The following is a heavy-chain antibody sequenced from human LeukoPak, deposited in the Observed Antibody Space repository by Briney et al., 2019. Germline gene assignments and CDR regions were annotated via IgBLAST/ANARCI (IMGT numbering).Heavy chain of an antibody. D-gene: IGHD2-15*01. CDR3: APSRYCSGGSCYISNWFDP. CDR1: GGTFSSYA. CDR2: IIPIFGTA. V-gene: IGHV1-69*13. Sequence: SVKVSCKASGGTFSSYAISWVRQAPGQGLEWMGGIIPIFGTANYAQRFQGRVTITADESTSTAYMELSSLRSEDTAVYYCAPSRYCSGGSCYISNWFDPWGQGTLVTVSS. J-gene: IGHJ5*02.